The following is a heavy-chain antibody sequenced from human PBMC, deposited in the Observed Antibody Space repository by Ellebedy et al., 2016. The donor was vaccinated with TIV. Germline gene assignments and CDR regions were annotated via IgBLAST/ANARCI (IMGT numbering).Heavy chain of an antibody. CDR3: AKDRGNYGGAPYNAMDI. D-gene: IGHD3-10*01. Sequence: GESLKISCAASGFTFSSYWMYWVRQAPGKGLVWVSRMKGDGSSASYADSVKGRFTISSDNAKNTLYLQMNSLRAEDTAVYYCAKDRGNYGGAPYNAMDIWGQGTTVTISS. J-gene: IGHJ6*02. CDR2: MKGDGSSA. V-gene: IGHV3-74*01. CDR1: GFTFSSYW.